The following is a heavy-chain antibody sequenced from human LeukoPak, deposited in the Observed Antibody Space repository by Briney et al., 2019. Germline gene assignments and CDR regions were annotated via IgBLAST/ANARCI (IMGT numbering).Heavy chain of an antibody. D-gene: IGHD5-24*01. CDR1: GGSISSYY. CDR3: ARDQGWLQVPWYFDL. CDR2: VYTSGST. Sequence: PSETLSLTCTVSGGSISSYYWSWIRQPAGKGLEWIGRVYTSGSTNYNPSLKSRVTMSVDTSKNQFSLKLSSVTAADTAVYYCARDQGWLQVPWYFDLWGRGTLVTVSS. V-gene: IGHV4-4*07. J-gene: IGHJ2*01.